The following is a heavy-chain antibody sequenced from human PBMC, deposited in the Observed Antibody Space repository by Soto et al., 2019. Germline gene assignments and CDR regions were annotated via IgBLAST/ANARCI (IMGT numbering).Heavy chain of an antibody. CDR1: GFTFSSYG. D-gene: IGHD1-26*01. CDR2: MSHDGSNK. Sequence: GGSLRLSCAASGFTFSSYGMHWVRQAPGKGPEWVAVMSHDGSNKYYVDSVKGRFTISRDNSKNTLYLQMNGLRAEDTAVYYWAKDLYPGGTNAFDIWGQGTMVTVSS. CDR3: AKDLYPGGTNAFDI. V-gene: IGHV3-30*18. J-gene: IGHJ3*02.